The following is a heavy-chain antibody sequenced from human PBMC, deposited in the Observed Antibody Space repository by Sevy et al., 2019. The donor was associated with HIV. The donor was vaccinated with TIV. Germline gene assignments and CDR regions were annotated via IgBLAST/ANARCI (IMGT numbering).Heavy chain of an antibody. V-gene: IGHV3-13*05. CDR2: IGTAGDP. CDR1: GFTFSSYD. J-gene: IGHJ4*02. CDR3: ARVWQQLVPSYYFDY. D-gene: IGHD6-13*01. Sequence: GGSLRLSCAASGFTFSSYDMHWVRQATGKGLEWVSAIGTAGDPYYPGSVKGRFTISRENAKNSLYLQMNSLGAGDTAVYYCARVWQQLVPSYYFDYWGQGTLVTVSS.